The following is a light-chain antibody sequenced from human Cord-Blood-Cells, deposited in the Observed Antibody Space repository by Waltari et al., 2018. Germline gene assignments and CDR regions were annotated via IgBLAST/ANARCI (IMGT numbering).Light chain of an antibody. Sequence: DIVMTQSPDSLAVSLGERATINCKSSQSVLYSSNNKNYLAWYQQKPGKPPKPLIYWASTRESGVPDRFSGSGSWTYFTLTISSLQAEDVAVYYCQQYYSTPRTFGQGTKVEIK. J-gene: IGKJ1*01. V-gene: IGKV4-1*01. CDR2: WAS. CDR3: QQYYSTPRT. CDR1: QSVLYSSNNKNY.